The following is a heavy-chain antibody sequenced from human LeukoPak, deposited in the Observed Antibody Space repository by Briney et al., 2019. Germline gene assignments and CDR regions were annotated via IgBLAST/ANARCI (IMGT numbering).Heavy chain of an antibody. Sequence: GGSLRLSCAASGFTFSDYYMSWIRQAPGKGLEWVSYISSSGSTIYYADSVKGRFTISRDNAKNSLYLQMNSLRAEDTAVYYCARDFQTYYDYVWGSYRGGPSKNWGQGTLVTVSS. CDR2: ISSSGSTI. CDR1: GFTFSDYY. CDR3: ARDFQTYYDYVWGSYRGGPSKN. V-gene: IGHV3-11*01. J-gene: IGHJ4*02. D-gene: IGHD3-16*02.